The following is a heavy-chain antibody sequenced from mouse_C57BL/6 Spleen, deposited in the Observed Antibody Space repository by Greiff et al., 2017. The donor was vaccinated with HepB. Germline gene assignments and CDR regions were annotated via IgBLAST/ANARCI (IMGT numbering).Heavy chain of an antibody. V-gene: IGHV5-17*01. D-gene: IGHD1-1*01. CDR2: ISSGSSTI. J-gene: IGHJ4*01. Sequence: EVKVEESGGGLVKPGGSLKLSCAASGFTFSDYGMHWVRQAPEKGLEWVAYISSGSSTIYYADTVKGRFTISRDNAKNTLFLQMTSLRSEDTAMYYCARPPYYGSSHYAMDYWGQGTSVTVSS. CDR3: ARPPYYGSSHYAMDY. CDR1: GFTFSDYG.